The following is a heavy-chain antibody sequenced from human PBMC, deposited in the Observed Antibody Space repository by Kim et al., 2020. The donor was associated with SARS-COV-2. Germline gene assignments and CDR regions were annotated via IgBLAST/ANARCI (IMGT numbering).Heavy chain of an antibody. CDR3: AKEARASSNWSGYHYFDY. CDR2: ISWNSGSM. D-gene: IGHD6-13*01. V-gene: IGHV3-9*01. J-gene: IGHJ4*02. CDR1: GFTFGDYA. Sequence: GGSLRLSCVASGFTFGDYAMHWVRQAPGKGLEWVSGISWNSGSMGFADSVKGRFTISSDNAKNSLYLRMNSLRAEDTALYFFAKEARASSNWSGYHYFDYWGQGTLVSVSS.